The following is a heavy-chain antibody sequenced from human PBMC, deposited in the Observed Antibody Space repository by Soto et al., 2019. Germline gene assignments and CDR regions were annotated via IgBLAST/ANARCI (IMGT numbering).Heavy chain of an antibody. CDR2: INPSGGST. D-gene: IGHD4-17*01. CDR1: GYTFTGYY. V-gene: IGHV1-46*03. J-gene: IGHJ4*02. CDR3: ARVGTTSSPPGYYFDY. Sequence: ASVKVSCKASGYTFTGYYMHWVRQAPGQGLEWMGIINPSGGSTSYAQKFQGRVTMTRDTSTSTVYMELSSLRSEDTAVYYCARVGTTSSPPGYYFDYWGQGTLVTVSS.